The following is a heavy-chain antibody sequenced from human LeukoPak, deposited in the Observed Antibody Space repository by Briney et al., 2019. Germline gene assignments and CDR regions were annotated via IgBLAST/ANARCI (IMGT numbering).Heavy chain of an antibody. V-gene: IGHV4-59*08. Sequence: SETLSLTSTVSGGSISGYYWSWIRQPPGKGLEWIGYIYYSGSTNYNPSLKSRVTMSVDTSKNQFSLQLSSLTAADTAVYYCARLGRITMIRGTSDYYHSMDVWGQGTTVTVSS. CDR2: IYYSGST. J-gene: IGHJ6*02. CDR3: ARLGRITMIRGTSDYYHSMDV. CDR1: GGSISGYY. D-gene: IGHD3-10*01.